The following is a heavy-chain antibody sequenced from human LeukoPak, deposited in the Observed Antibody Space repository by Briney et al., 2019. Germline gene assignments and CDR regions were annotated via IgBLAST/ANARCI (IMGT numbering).Heavy chain of an antibody. V-gene: IGHV1-18*04. CDR3: ARDGHRMYYYESSVYRFDY. CDR2: ISGYNGNT. J-gene: IGHJ4*02. Sequence: ASVKVSCKASGYTFTSYYMHWVRQAPGQGLEWMGWISGYNGNTNYAQKFQGRVTMTRDTSTSTAYMELRSLRSDDTAVYYCARDGHRMYYYESSVYRFDYWGQGTLVTVSS. CDR1: GYTFTSYY. D-gene: IGHD3-22*01.